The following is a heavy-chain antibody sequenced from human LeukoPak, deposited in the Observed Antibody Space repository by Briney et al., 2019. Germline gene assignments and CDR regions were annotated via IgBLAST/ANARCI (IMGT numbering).Heavy chain of an antibody. J-gene: IGHJ1*01. D-gene: IGHD2-2*01. Sequence: ASVKVSCKASGYTFTGYYMHWVRQAPGQGLEWMGWINPNSGGTNYAQKFQGRVTVTRDTSISTAYMELSRLRSDDTAVYYCASSYCSSTSCYPFEYFQHWGQGTLVTVSS. CDR2: INPNSGGT. V-gene: IGHV1-2*02. CDR1: GYTFTGYY. CDR3: ASSYCSSTSCYPFEYFQH.